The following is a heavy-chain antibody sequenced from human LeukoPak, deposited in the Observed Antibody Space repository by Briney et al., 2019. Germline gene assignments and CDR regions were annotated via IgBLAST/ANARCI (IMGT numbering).Heavy chain of an antibody. CDR1: GFTFSNSA. D-gene: IGHD6-19*01. J-gene: IGHJ4*01. CDR3: AKGIYSSGWSYFDS. CDR2: LSGSGITT. V-gene: IGHV3-23*01. Sequence: GGSLRLSCAASGFTFSNSAMSWVRQAPGKGLEWVSTLSGSGITTYYADYVKGRFTISRDTSKNTLYLQMNSLRAEDTAVYYCAKGIYSSGWSYFDSWGHGTLVTVSS.